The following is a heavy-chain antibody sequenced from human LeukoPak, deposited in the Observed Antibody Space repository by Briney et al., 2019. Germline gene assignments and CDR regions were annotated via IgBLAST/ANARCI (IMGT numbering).Heavy chain of an antibody. D-gene: IGHD7-27*01. Sequence: SETLSLTCTVSGGSISSSSYYWGWIRQPPGKGLEWIGSIYYSGSTYYNPSLKSRVTISVDTSKNQFSLKLSSVTAADTAVYYCARHSLGMRYFDYWGQGTLVTVSS. CDR2: IYYSGST. V-gene: IGHV4-39*01. CDR3: ARHSLGMRYFDY. CDR1: GGSISSSSYY. J-gene: IGHJ4*02.